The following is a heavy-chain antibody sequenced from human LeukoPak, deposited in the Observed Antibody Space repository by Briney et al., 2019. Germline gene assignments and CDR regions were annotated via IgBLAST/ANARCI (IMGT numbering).Heavy chain of an antibody. CDR3: AKSAGGGPESYRSKNGYYMDV. CDR1: GFTFSSYA. D-gene: IGHD1-26*01. V-gene: IGHV3-23*01. J-gene: IGHJ6*03. Sequence: GGSLRLSCAASGFTFSSYAMSWVRQAPGKGLEWVSAISGSGGSTYYADSVKGRFTIPRDNSKNTLYLQMNSLRAEDTAVYYCAKSAGGGPESYRSKNGYYMDVWGKGTTVTVSS. CDR2: ISGSGGST.